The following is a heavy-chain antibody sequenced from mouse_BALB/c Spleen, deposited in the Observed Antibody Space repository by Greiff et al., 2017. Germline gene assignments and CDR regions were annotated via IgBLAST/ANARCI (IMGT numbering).Heavy chain of an antibody. V-gene: IGHV1S34*01. D-gene: IGHD2-3*01. CDR3: ARSGVYDGYYVHFDV. Sequence: LVKPGASVKVSCKASGYSFTGYYMHWVKQSHGKSLEWIGYISCYNGATSYNQKFKGKATFTVDTSSSTAYMQFNSLTSEDSAVYYCARSGVYDGYYVHFDVWGAGTTVTVSS. CDR2: ISCYNGAT. CDR1: GYSFTGYY. J-gene: IGHJ1*01.